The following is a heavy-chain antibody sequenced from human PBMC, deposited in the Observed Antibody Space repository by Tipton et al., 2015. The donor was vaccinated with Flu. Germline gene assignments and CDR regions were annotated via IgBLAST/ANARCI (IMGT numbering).Heavy chain of an antibody. Sequence: LRLSCNVSGYSINTGYYWGWIRQPPGKGLEWIGSISHSGSAYYSPSLKSRVTILKDSSNNQFSLKLTSVTAADTAVYFCARDFHYGSADYWGQGLLVTVSS. V-gene: IGHV4-38-2*02. D-gene: IGHD3-10*01. CDR3: ARDFHYGSADY. CDR1: GYSINTGYY. CDR2: ISHSGSA. J-gene: IGHJ4*02.